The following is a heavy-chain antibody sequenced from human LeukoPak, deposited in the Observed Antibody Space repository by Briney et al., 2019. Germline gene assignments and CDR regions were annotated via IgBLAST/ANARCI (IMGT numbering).Heavy chain of an antibody. CDR1: GFTFSDYW. CDR3: ANGGTYSSGP. CDR2: IKEDGSEK. D-gene: IGHD3-22*01. Sequence: PGGSLRLSCAVSGFTFSDYWMSWVRQAPGKGLEWVANIKEDGSEKEYYDSVKGRFTISRDNAQNSVYLQMSSLRAEDTAVYYCANGGTYSSGPWGQGTLVTVSS. V-gene: IGHV3-7*01. J-gene: IGHJ5*02.